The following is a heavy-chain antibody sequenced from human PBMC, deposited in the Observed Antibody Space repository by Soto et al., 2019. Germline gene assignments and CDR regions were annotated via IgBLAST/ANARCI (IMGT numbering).Heavy chain of an antibody. CDR3: ATQWGWIKPNYSYYGMDV. J-gene: IGHJ6*02. D-gene: IGHD1-26*01. V-gene: IGHV4-59*01. CDR2: IYYSGST. CDR1: GGSISSYY. Sequence: TETLSLTCTVSGGSISSYYWSWIRQPPGKGLEWIGYIYYSGSTNYNPSLKSRVTISVDTSKNQFSLKLSSVTDADTAVYYCATQWGWIKPNYSYYGMDVWGQGSTVTVSS.